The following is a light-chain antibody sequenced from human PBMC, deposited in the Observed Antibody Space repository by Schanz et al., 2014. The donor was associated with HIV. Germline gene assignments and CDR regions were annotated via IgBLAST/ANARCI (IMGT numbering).Light chain of an antibody. J-gene: IGKJ1*01. CDR3: QQYNDWPPRWT. CDR1: RSVNSN. CDR2: SAS. Sequence: EIVMTQSPVTLSVSPGERVTLSCRASRSVNSNLAWYQQKPRQAPRLLIYSASTRATGIPSRFSGSGSGTEFSLIISSLQSEDFAVYYCQQYNDWPPRWTFGQGTKVEIK. V-gene: IGKV3-15*01.